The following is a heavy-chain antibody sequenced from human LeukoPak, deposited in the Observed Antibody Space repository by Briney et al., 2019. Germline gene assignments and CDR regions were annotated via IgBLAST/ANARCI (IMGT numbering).Heavy chain of an antibody. Sequence: PGGSLRLSCAASGFTFSSYAMSWVRQAPGKGLEWVSAISGSGDSTYYADSVKGRFTISRDNSKNTLYLQMNSLRAEDTAVYYCAKDLYYYDSSGYYYNFDYWGQGTLVTVSS. CDR3: AKDLYYYDSSGYYYNFDY. CDR2: ISGSGDST. J-gene: IGHJ4*02. D-gene: IGHD3-22*01. CDR1: GFTFSSYA. V-gene: IGHV3-23*01.